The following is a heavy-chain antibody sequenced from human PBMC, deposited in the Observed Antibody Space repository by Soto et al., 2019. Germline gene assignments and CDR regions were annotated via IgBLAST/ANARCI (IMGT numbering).Heavy chain of an antibody. V-gene: IGHV1-69*01. Sequence: QVQLVQSGAEVKKPGSSVKVSCKASGGTFSTYAINWVRQAPGQGLEWLGGIIPMSGSPNYAQKFQGRVTITADESTSTAHMELSSLRSADTAIYYCARARYSSSWERFDYWGQGTLVTVSS. J-gene: IGHJ4*02. CDR1: GGTFSTYA. D-gene: IGHD6-13*01. CDR2: IIPMSGSP. CDR3: ARARYSSSWERFDY.